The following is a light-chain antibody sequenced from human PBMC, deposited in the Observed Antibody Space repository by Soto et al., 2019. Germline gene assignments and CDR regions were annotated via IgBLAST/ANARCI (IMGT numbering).Light chain of an antibody. V-gene: IGLV1-44*01. J-gene: IGLJ1*01. CDR2: SNT. CDR1: TSSIGRST. CDR3: ATWNDGVFV. Sequence: QSVLTQSPSASGTPGQRVTISCSGSTSSIGRSTVSWYQQFPGAAPKLLIYSNTQRPLGVPVRFSASKSDTSASLAISGLQSEDEADYYCATWNDGVFVFGIGTKVTV.